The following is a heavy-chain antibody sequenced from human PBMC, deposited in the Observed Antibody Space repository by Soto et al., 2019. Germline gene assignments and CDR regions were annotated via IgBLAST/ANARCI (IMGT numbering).Heavy chain of an antibody. Sequence: VGSLRLSCAASGFTFSSYGMHWVRQAPGKGLEWVAVIWYDGSNKYYADSVKGRFTISRDNSKNTLYLQMNILRAEDTAVYYCARDRSLYSSSSPWFDPWGQGTLVTVSS. CDR1: GFTFSSYG. V-gene: IGHV3-33*01. CDR3: ARDRSLYSSSSPWFDP. CDR2: IWYDGSNK. J-gene: IGHJ5*02. D-gene: IGHD6-6*01.